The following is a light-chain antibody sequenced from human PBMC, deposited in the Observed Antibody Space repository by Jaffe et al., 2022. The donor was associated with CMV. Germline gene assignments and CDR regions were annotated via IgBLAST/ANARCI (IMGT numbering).Light chain of an antibody. CDR2: SND. V-gene: IGLV1-44*01. CDR1: SSNIGINT. CDR3: EAWDHSVNGPV. Sequence: QSVLTQPPSASGTPGQRVTISCSGSSSNIGINTVNWYQHLPGTAPKLLIYSNDQRPSGVPDRFSGSKSGTSASLAISGLQSEDEADYYCEAWDHSVNGPVFGGGTKLTVL. J-gene: IGLJ3*02.